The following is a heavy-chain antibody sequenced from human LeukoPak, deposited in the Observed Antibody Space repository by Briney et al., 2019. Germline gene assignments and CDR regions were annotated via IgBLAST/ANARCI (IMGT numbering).Heavy chain of an antibody. Sequence: GGSLRLSCAASGFTFSSYAMSWVRQAPGKGLEWVSAISGSGGSTYYADSVKGRFTISRDNSKNTLYLQMNSLRAEDTAVYYCAKDSRNYDSANWFDPWGQGTLVTVSS. J-gene: IGHJ5*02. CDR3: AKDSRNYDSANWFDP. CDR2: ISGSGGST. D-gene: IGHD1-7*01. CDR1: GFTFSSYA. V-gene: IGHV3-23*01.